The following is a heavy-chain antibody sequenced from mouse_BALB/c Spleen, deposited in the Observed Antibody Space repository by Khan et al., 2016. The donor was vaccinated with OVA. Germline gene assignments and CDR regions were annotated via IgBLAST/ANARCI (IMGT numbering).Heavy chain of an antibody. D-gene: IGHD2-2*01. CDR2: IDPFSGGT. CDR1: GYSFTSYY. CDR3: TRPGYLGLFSF. Sequence: VQLKESGPELMKPGASVKISCKASGYSFTSYYIHWVMQSHGKSLEWIGYIDPFSGGTTYNQKFKGKATLTVDKSSSTAYIHLSSLTSEDSAVYYLTRPGYLGLFSFWGPGTLVTVSA. V-gene: IGHV1S135*01. J-gene: IGHJ3*01.